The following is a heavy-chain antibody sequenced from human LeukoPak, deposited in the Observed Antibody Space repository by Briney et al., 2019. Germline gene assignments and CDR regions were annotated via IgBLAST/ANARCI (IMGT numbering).Heavy chain of an antibody. CDR1: GATFSSYA. V-gene: IGHV1-69*01. CDR2: IIPIFGTA. J-gene: IGHJ3*02. Sequence: SVKVSCKASGATFSSYAISWVRQAPGQGLEWMGGIIPIFGTANYAQKFQGRVTITADESTSTAYMELSSLRSEDTAVYYCARAWEGGVGGSYYVHAFDIWGQGTMVTVSS. CDR3: ARAWEGGVGGSYYVHAFDI. D-gene: IGHD1-26*01.